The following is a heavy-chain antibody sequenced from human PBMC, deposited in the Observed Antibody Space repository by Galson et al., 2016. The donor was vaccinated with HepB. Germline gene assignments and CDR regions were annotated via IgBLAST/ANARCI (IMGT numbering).Heavy chain of an antibody. CDR3: ARERQPGADGSGSYLFDF. CDR1: GFTLTRHP. J-gene: IGHJ4*02. Sequence: SLRLSCAASGFTLTRHPMHWVRLAPGKGLEFVAVISYDGLSKYYADSVKGRFTISRDTSKNTLYLQMNSLRGDDTAVYYCARERQPGADGSGSYLFDFWGQGTLVTVSS. V-gene: IGHV3-30*04. CDR2: ISYDGLSK. D-gene: IGHD3-10*01.